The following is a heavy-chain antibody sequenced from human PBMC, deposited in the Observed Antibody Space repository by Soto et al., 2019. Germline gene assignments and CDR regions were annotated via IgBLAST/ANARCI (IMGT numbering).Heavy chain of an antibody. CDR1: GFIFSSYG. CDR3: ARGGLYYVDY. CDR2: IWPDGSNK. V-gene: IGHV3-33*01. Sequence: QVQVVESGGGVAQPGRSLRLSCAASGFIFSSYGMHWVRQAPGKGLEWVAVIWPDGSNKYYGDSVRGRFTISRDSSKNTVYLQMSSLRDEDTAVYYCARGGLYYVDYWGQGTLVTVSS. J-gene: IGHJ4*02.